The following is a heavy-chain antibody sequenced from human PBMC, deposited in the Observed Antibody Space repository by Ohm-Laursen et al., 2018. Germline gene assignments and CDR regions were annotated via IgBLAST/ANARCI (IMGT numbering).Heavy chain of an antibody. CDR1: GFTFSSYS. J-gene: IGHJ4*02. CDR2: ISSSSSYI. Sequence: SLRLSCAASGFTFSSYSMNWVRQAPGKGLEWVSSISSSSSYIYYADSVKGRFTISRDNANNSVYLQMNSLRAEDTAVYYCARDPPEDSSWYADYWGQGTLVTVSS. V-gene: IGHV3-21*01. CDR3: ARDPPEDSSWYADY. D-gene: IGHD6-13*01.